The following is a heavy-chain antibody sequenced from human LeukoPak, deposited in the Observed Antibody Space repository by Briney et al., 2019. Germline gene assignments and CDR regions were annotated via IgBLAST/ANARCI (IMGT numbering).Heavy chain of an antibody. V-gene: IGHV3-33*01. CDR3: ARDLGRGHTPFDY. Sequence: GRSHSLSCAPSGSTVGSVGMHWVRQAPVRGLEWVAVIWDDGSKKYYADSVKARFTISRDNTKNTVYLQMDSLRAEDTALYYCARDLGRGHTPFDYWGQGTLVTVSS. CDR2: IWDDGSKK. J-gene: IGHJ4*02. CDR1: GSTVGSVG. D-gene: IGHD3-16*01.